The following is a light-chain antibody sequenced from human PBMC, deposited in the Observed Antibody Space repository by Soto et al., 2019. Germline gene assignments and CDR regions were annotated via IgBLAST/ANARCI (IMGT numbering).Light chain of an antibody. Sequence: EIVLTQSPGTLSLSPGERATLSCRASQSVSSSYLAWYQQNPGQAPRPLIYGASSRATGIPDRFSGSGSRTDFTLTISRLEPEDFAVYYCQQYGDSPLTFGGGTKVDIK. CDR2: GAS. V-gene: IGKV3-20*01. CDR1: QSVSSSY. CDR3: QQYGDSPLT. J-gene: IGKJ4*01.